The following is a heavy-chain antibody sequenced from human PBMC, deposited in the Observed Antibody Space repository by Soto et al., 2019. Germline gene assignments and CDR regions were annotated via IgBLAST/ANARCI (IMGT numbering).Heavy chain of an antibody. CDR1: GYTFTSYD. V-gene: IGHV1-8*01. D-gene: IGHD1-20*01. CDR2: MNPNSGNT. Sequence: ASVKVSCKASGYTFTSYDINWVRQATGQGLEWMGWMNPNSGNTGYAQKFQGRVTMTRNTSISTAYMELSSLRSEDTAVYYCAGGWYNNNNAYYYYYMDVWGKGTTVTVS. CDR3: AGGWYNNNNAYYYYYMDV. J-gene: IGHJ6*03.